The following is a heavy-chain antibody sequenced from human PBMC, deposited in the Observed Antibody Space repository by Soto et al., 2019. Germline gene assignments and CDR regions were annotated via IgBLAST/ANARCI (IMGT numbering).Heavy chain of an antibody. J-gene: IGHJ6*02. CDR2: IYPGDSDT. V-gene: IGHV5-51*01. CDR1: GYSFTSYW. Sequence: GESLKISCKGSGYSFTSYWIGWVRQMPGKGLEWMGIIYPGDSDTRYSPSFQGQVTISADXXXXXXXXXXXXXXASDTXXXXXXRHVVXPAATGYYYYYYGMDVWGQGTTVTVSS. D-gene: IGHD2-2*01. CDR3: XRHVVXPAATGYYYYYYGMDV.